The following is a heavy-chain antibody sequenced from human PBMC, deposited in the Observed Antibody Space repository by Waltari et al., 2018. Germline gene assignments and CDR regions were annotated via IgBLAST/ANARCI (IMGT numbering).Heavy chain of an antibody. CDR3: ARGQGEGADV. J-gene: IGHJ6*02. CDR1: GVPFTAFY. Sequence: VQLPQWGAGPLKPSETLSLTCVVTGVPFTAFYWSWVRQPPGKGLEWIGDSNQGETTQYNPSLRSRVTISVDRSRNQFSLTLTSVTAADTAVYYCARGQGEGADVWAQGTAVTVS. V-gene: IGHV4-34*01. CDR2: SNQGETT. D-gene: IGHD3-16*01.